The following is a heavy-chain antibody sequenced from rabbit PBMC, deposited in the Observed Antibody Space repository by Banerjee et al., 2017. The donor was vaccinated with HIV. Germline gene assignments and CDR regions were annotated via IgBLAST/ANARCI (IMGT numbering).Heavy chain of an antibody. V-gene: IGHV1S40*01. CDR2: IYTGDGDT. D-gene: IGHD4-2*01. CDR1: GFSFSSRYW. CDR3: ARNAGNDLYYFDL. Sequence: QSLEESGGDLVKPGASLTLTCTASGFSFSSRYWMCWVRQAPGKGLEWIACIYTGDGDTYYASWAKGRFTISKTSSTVDLKMTSLTAADTATYFCARNAGNDLYYFDLWGPGTLVTVS. J-gene: IGHJ4*01.